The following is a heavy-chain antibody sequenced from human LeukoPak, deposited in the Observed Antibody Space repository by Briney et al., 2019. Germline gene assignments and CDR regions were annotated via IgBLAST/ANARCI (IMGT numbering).Heavy chain of an antibody. CDR3: ARRKFYRLGKKKEPNWFDS. Sequence: GGSLRLSCEASGFTFDSFDMTWVRQAPGKGLEWVSLISGSGFHTFYAASVEGRFTVSRDNSKNTMYLQMNTLRAEDTAIYYCARRKFYRLGKKKEPNWFDSWAQGTLVTVSS. V-gene: IGHV3-23*01. D-gene: IGHD3-16*01. CDR1: GFTFDSFD. J-gene: IGHJ5*01. CDR2: ISGSGFHT.